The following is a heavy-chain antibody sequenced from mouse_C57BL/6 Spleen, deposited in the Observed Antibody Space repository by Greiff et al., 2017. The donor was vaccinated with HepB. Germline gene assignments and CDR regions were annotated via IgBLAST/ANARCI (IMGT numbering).Heavy chain of an antibody. V-gene: IGHV5-4*01. Sequence: EVQLVESGGGLVKPGGSLKLSCAASGFTFSSYAMSWVRQTPEKRLEWVATISDGGSYTYYPDNVKGRFTISRDNAKNNLYLQMSHLKSEDTAMYYCAREYYGSPSYWYFDVWGTGTTVTVSS. D-gene: IGHD1-1*01. CDR3: AREYYGSPSYWYFDV. CDR1: GFTFSSYA. CDR2: ISDGGSYT. J-gene: IGHJ1*03.